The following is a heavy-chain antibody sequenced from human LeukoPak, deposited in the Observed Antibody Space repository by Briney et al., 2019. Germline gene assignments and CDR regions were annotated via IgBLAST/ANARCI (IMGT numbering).Heavy chain of an antibody. CDR1: GFTFNNYW. CDR2: IKQDGSEK. CDR3: ARVKWLRSHYFDY. D-gene: IGHD5-12*01. V-gene: IGHV3-7*01. J-gene: IGHJ4*02. Sequence: GGSLRLSCAASGFTFNNYWMNWVRQAPGKGLEWVANIKQDGSEKYYVDSVKGRFTISRDNAKNSLYPQMNSLRAEDTAVYYCARVKWLRSHYFDYWGQGTLVTVSS.